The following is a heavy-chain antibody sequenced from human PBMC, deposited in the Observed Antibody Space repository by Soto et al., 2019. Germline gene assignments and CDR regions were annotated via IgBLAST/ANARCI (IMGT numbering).Heavy chain of an antibody. Sequence: GGSLRLSCAASGFTFSSYAMHWVRQAPGKGLEWVAVISYDGSNKYYADSVKGRFTISRDNSKNTLYLQMNSLRAEDTAVYYCARGNRITLIVVVENGAFDIWGQGTTVTVSS. D-gene: IGHD3-22*01. V-gene: IGHV3-30-3*01. CDR2: ISYDGSNK. J-gene: IGHJ3*02. CDR3: ARGNRITLIVVVENGAFDI. CDR1: GFTFSSYA.